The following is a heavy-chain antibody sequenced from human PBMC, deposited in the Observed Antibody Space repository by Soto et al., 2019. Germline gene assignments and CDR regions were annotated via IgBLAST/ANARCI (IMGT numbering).Heavy chain of an antibody. CDR1: GFSFSHYW. CDR2: ISPDGRTA. D-gene: IGHD5-12*01. Sequence: PGGSLRLSCAASGFSFSHYWRHWFRQAPGKGLVWVSRISPDGRTATYADSVKGRFTISRDNAKSTLYLQMNSLTVEDGAVYYCAGSWLPTSHWGPGTLVPASS. J-gene: IGHJ4*02. V-gene: IGHV3-74*01. CDR3: AGSWLPTSH.